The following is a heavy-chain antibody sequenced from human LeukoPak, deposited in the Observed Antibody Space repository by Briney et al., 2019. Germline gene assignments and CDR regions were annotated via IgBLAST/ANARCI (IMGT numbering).Heavy chain of an antibody. CDR2: IYHSGST. CDR1: GGSISSGGYS. V-gene: IGHV4-30-2*01. Sequence: SQTLSLTCAVSGGSISSGGYSWSWIRQPPGKGLEWIGYIYHSGSTYYNPSLKSRVTISVDRSKNQFSLKLSSVTAADTAVYYCARGYGDFRVEGRYFHSWGQGTLVTVSS. J-gene: IGHJ4*02. CDR3: ARGYGDFRVEGRYFHS. D-gene: IGHD4-17*01.